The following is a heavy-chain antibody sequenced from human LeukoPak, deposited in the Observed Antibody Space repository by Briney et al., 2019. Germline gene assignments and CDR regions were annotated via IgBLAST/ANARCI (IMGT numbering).Heavy chain of an antibody. D-gene: IGHD5-18*01. V-gene: IGHV4-59*01. CDR3: ARGVSSYGYGGRHYYFDC. Sequence: KPSETLRLTCTVSVGPISSYYLNWIRQPPGKGLEWIGYIYYSGSTNYNPSLRSRVTISVDTSKDQFSLQLSSVADADTAVYYCARGVSSYGYGGRHYYFDCCGQGGLVTVSS. J-gene: IGHJ4*02. CDR2: IYYSGST. CDR1: VGPISSYY.